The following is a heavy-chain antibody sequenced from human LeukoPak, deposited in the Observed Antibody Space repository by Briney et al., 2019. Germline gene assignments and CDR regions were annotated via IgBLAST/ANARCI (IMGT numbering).Heavy chain of an antibody. CDR2: INPNSGGT. Sequence: GASVKVSCKASGYTFTGYYMHWVRQAPGQGLEWMGWINPNSGGTNYAQKFQGKVTMTRDTSISTAYMELSRLRSDDTAVYYCARALKVVAAPHGYWGQGTLVTVSS. V-gene: IGHV1-2*02. CDR1: GYTFTGYY. D-gene: IGHD2-15*01. CDR3: ARALKVVAAPHGY. J-gene: IGHJ4*02.